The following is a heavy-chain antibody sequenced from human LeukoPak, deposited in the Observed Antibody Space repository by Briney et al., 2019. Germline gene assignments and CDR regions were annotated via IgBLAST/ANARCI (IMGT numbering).Heavy chain of an antibody. CDR1: GGSISSYY. D-gene: IGHD3-3*01. Sequence: PSETLSLTCTVSGGSISSYYWSWIRQPPGKGLEWIGYIYYSGSTYYNPSLKSRVTISVDTSKNQFSLKLSSVTAADTAVYYCARGARGWSGSIDYWGQGTLVTVSS. CDR3: ARGARGWSGSIDY. V-gene: IGHV4-59*08. J-gene: IGHJ4*02. CDR2: IYYSGST.